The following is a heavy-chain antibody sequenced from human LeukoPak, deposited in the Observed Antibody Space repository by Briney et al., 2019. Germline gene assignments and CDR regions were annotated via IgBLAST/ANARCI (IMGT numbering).Heavy chain of an antibody. D-gene: IGHD1-1*01. CDR2: IYSSGST. CDR3: AREPHPRGLEIGAFDI. CDR1: GGSINNYY. V-gene: IGHV4-59*12. Sequence: PSETLSLTRTVSGGSINNYYWNWIRQSPGKGLEWIGYIYSSGSTTYNPSLKSRVTVSVDTSKNQFSLKLTSVTAADTAVYYCAREPHPRGLEIGAFDIWGQGTMVTVSS. J-gene: IGHJ3*02.